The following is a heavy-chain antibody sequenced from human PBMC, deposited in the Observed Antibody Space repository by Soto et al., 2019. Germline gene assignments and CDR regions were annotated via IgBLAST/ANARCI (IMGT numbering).Heavy chain of an antibody. Sequence: GGSLRLSCAASGFTFDDYAMHWVRQAPGKGLEWVSGISWNSGSIGYADSVKGRFTISRDNAKNSLYLQMNSLRAEDTALYYCAKGHSSSWYLDYFDYWGQGTLVTVSS. V-gene: IGHV3-9*01. CDR3: AKGHSSSWYLDYFDY. J-gene: IGHJ4*02. CDR1: GFTFDDYA. D-gene: IGHD6-13*01. CDR2: ISWNSGSI.